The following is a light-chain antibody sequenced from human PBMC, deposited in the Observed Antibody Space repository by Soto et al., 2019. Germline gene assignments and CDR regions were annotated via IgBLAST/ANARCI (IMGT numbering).Light chain of an antibody. CDR1: QSVYSS. J-gene: IGKJ1*01. CDR3: QQRSNWPPTWT. Sequence: ETVMTQSPATLSVSPGERATLSCRAIQSVYSSLAWYQQKPGQAPRLLIYGASTRATGIPARFSGSGSGTEFTLTISSLEPEDFAVYYCQQRSNWPPTWTFGQGTKVDI. CDR2: GAS. V-gene: IGKV3-15*01.